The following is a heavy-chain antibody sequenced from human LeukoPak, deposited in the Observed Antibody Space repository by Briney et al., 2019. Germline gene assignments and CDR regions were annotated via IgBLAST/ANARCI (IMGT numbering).Heavy chain of an antibody. CDR1: GGSIHTYN. CDR2: NSISGKG. CDR3: VRDREHRYGSDFDH. V-gene: IGHV4-4*07. J-gene: IGHJ4*02. Sequence: PSETLSLTCTVSGGSIHTYNWMWIRQPAGKGLEWIGRNSISGKGDYNPSLMSRVSVSVDKPNNQFHLTLTSVTAGDTAIYYCVRDREHRYGSDFDHWGQGMLVTVS. D-gene: IGHD5-18*01.